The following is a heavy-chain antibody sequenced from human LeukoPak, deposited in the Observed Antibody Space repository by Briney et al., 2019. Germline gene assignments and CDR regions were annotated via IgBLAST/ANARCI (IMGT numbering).Heavy chain of an antibody. CDR1: GGSISSGGYY. CDR3: ARGEYYYDSSGQFGHRIFDDFDI. D-gene: IGHD3-22*01. CDR2: IYYSGST. Sequence: SQTLSLTCTVSGGSISSGGYYWSWIRQHPGKGLEWIGYIYYSGSTYYNPSLKSRVTISVDTSKNQFSLKLSSVTAADTAVYYCARGEYYYDSSGQFGHRIFDDFDIWGQGTMVTVSS. J-gene: IGHJ3*02. V-gene: IGHV4-31*03.